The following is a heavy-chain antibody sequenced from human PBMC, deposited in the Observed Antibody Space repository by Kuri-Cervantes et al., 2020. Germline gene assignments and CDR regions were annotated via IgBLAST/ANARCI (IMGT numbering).Heavy chain of an antibody. D-gene: IGHD5-12*01. Sequence: GGSLRLSCAASGFTVSSNYMSWVRQAPGKGLEWVAVISYDGSNKYYADSVKGRFTISRDNSKNTLYLQMNSLRAEDTAVYYCARMAYSGYDTFDYWGQGTLVTVSS. J-gene: IGHJ4*02. CDR1: GFTVSSNY. CDR3: ARMAYSGYDTFDY. CDR2: ISYDGSNK. V-gene: IGHV3-30-3*01.